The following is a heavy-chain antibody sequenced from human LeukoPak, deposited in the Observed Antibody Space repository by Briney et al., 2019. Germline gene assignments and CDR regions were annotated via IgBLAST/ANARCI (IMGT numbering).Heavy chain of an antibody. CDR3: ARRGGHCTSSSCYNWFDP. CDR1: GDSISGGDYY. J-gene: IGHJ5*02. D-gene: IGHD2-2*01. CDR2: IYHTGST. V-gene: IGHV4-30-4*01. Sequence: SETLSLTCTVSGDSISGGDYYWSWIRQPPGKGLEWIGYIYHTGSTYYNPSLKSRIIMSVDTSKSQFSLNLTSVTAADTAVYYCARRGGHCTSSSCYNWFDPWGQGTQVTVSS.